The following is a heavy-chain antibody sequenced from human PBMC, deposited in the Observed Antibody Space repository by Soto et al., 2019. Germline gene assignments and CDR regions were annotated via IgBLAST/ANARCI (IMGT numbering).Heavy chain of an antibody. CDR3: ATWHEREHAYDV. Sequence: DVQLVESGGGLIQPGESLRLSCAAFGLTVSGKKYVAWVRQAPGKGLEWVSALYDVDGSFYADSVKGRFTTSSASSMTTVYLQMNGLRPADTAVYYCATWHEREHAYDVWGQGTTVTVSS. CDR1: GLTVSGKKY. D-gene: IGHD1-1*01. V-gene: IGHV3-53*01. CDR2: LYDVDGS. J-gene: IGHJ3*01.